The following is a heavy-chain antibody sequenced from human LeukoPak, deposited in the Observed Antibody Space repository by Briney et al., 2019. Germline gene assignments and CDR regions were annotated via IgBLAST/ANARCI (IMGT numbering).Heavy chain of an antibody. J-gene: IGHJ4*02. D-gene: IGHD4-17*01. CDR1: GYTFTSYA. V-gene: IGHV1-3*01. CDR2: INAGNGNT. CDR3: ARSTVTTIPSDY. Sequence: ASVTVSCKASGYTFTSYAMHWVRQAPGQRLERMGWINAGNGNTKYSQKFQGRVTITRDTSASTAYMELSSLRSEDTAVYYCARSTVTTIPSDYWGQGTLVIVSS.